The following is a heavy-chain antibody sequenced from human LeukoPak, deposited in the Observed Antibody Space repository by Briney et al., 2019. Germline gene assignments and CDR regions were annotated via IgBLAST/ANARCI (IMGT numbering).Heavy chain of an antibody. J-gene: IGHJ4*02. CDR2: INPNSGGT. V-gene: IGHV1-2*02. CDR1: GYTFTGYY. CDR3: ARARWGWELLPVDY. Sequence: ASVKVSCKASGYTFTGYYMHWVRQAPGQGLEWMGWINPNSGGTNYAQKFQGRVTMTRDTSISTAYMELSRLRSDDTAVYYCARARWGWELLPVDYWGQRTLVTVSS. D-gene: IGHD1-26*01.